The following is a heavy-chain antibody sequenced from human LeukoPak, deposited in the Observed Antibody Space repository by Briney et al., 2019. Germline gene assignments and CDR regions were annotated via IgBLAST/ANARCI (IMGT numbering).Heavy chain of an antibody. V-gene: IGHV1-46*01. D-gene: IGHD6-19*01. CDR1: GYTFTSYY. Sequence: AASMKVSCTASGYTFTSYYMHWVRQAPGQGLEWMGIINPSGGSTSYAQKFQGRVTMSRDTSTSTVYMELSSLRSEDAAVYYCARALGYSSGWSVFDYWGQGTLVTVSS. CDR2: INPSGGST. CDR3: ARALGYSSGWSVFDY. J-gene: IGHJ4*02.